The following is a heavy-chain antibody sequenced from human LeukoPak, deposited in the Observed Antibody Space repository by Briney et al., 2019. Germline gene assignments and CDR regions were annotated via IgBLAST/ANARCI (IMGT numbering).Heavy chain of an antibody. CDR2: IYSSGST. CDR3: ARRPTGDPKFDY. J-gene: IGHJ4*02. CDR1: GGSISNYF. Sequence: SETLSLTCSVSGGSISNYFWTWIRQPPGKGLEWIGYIYSSGSTYYNPSLKSRVTISVDTSKSRFSLKLSTVTAADTAVYYCARRPTGDPKFDYWGQGTLVTVSS. D-gene: IGHD7-27*01. V-gene: IGHV4-59*08.